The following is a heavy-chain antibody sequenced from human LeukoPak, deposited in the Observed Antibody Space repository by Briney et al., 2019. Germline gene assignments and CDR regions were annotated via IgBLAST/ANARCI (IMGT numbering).Heavy chain of an antibody. CDR2: ISAYNGNT. Sequence: ASVKVSCKASGYTFTSYGISWVRQAPGQGLEWMGWISAYNGNTNYAQKLQGRVTMTTDTSTSTAYMELRSLRSDDTAVYYCATSYCYDSSGYPPAVYWGQGTLVTVPS. CDR3: ATSYCYDSSGYPPAVY. D-gene: IGHD3-22*01. V-gene: IGHV1-18*01. J-gene: IGHJ4*02. CDR1: GYTFTSYG.